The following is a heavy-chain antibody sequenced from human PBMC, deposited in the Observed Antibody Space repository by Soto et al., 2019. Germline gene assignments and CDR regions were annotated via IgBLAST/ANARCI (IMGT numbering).Heavy chain of an antibody. Sequence: SETLSLTCTVSGGSISSYYWSWIRQPPGKGLEWIGYIYYSGSTNYNPSLKSRVTISVDTSKNQFSLKLSSVTAADTAVYYCARGADSSGYYSTDDAFDIWGQGTMVTASS. D-gene: IGHD3-22*01. J-gene: IGHJ3*02. V-gene: IGHV4-59*01. CDR3: ARGADSSGYYSTDDAFDI. CDR1: GGSISSYY. CDR2: IYYSGST.